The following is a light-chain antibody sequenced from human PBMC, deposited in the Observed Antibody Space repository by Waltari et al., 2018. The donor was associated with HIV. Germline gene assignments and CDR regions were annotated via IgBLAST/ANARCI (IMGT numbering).Light chain of an antibody. CDR3: QQFQTFRT. CDR2: KAS. Sequence: IQMTQFPSTLSASVGAGVTLTCRASQNITNHLAWYQQKSGKAPKLLIYKASSLERGVPSRFSGSGTGTEFSLTINSLQPADLAVYFCQQFQTFRTFGQGTKVE. J-gene: IGKJ1*01. V-gene: IGKV1-5*03. CDR1: QNITNH.